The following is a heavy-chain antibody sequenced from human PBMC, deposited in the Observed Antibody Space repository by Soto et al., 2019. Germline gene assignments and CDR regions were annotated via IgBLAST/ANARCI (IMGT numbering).Heavy chain of an antibody. CDR3: AKGDGFILAV. J-gene: IGHJ6*02. CDR1: GFTVNSNY. Sequence: LRLSRAASGFTVNSNYMSWVRHAPGEGLQWVSITNTGGTTYYADSVKGRFTVSRDNSKNTLYLQMNSLRAEDTAVYYCAKGDGFILAVWGQGTTVTVSS. V-gene: IGHV3-53*01. D-gene: IGHD1-26*01. CDR2: TNTGGTT.